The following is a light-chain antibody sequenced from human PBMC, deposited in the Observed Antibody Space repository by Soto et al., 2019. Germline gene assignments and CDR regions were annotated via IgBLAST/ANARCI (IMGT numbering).Light chain of an antibody. J-gene: IGLJ1*01. V-gene: IGLV2-23*02. Sequence: QSLPTQPASVSGSPGQSITISCTGTSSDVGSYNLVSWYQQHPGKASKLMIYEVSKRPSGVSNRFSGSKSGNTASLTISGLQAEDEADYYCCSYAGSSIFYVFGTGTKVTVL. CDR3: CSYAGSSIFYV. CDR1: SSDVGSYNL. CDR2: EVS.